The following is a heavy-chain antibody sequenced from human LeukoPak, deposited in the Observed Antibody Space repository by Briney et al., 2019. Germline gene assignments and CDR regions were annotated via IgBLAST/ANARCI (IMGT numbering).Heavy chain of an antibody. CDR3: ARDRAFGVDFDY. V-gene: IGHV3-11*01. CDR1: GFSFADYE. J-gene: IGHJ4*02. CDR2: ISATGNTK. D-gene: IGHD3-16*01. Sequence: GGSLRLSCEASGFSFADYEMSWFRQAPGKGPEWILYISATGNTKYYADSVRGRFSISRDNAKSSLYLQMSTLRADDTAVYYCARDRAFGVDFDYWGQGTLVTVSS.